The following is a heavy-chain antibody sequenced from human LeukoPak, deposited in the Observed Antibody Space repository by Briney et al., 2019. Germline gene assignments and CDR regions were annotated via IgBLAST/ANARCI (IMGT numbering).Heavy chain of an antibody. Sequence: GGSLRLSCAASGFTFSSYWMSWVRQAPGKGLEWVANIKQDGSEKYYVDSVKGRFTISRDNAKNSLYLQMNSLRAEDTAVYYCARASYFDWLDNYYYYYGMDVWGQGTTVTVSS. CDR2: IKQDGSEK. J-gene: IGHJ6*02. CDR1: GFTFSSYW. CDR3: ARASYFDWLDNYYYYYGMDV. V-gene: IGHV3-7*01. D-gene: IGHD3-9*01.